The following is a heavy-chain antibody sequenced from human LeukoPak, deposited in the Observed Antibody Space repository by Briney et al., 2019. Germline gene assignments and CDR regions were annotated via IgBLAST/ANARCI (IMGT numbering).Heavy chain of an antibody. CDR2: IYYSGST. Sequence: PSQTLPLTCTVSGGSISSGDYYWSWIRQPPGKGLEWIGYIYYSGSTYYNPSLKSRVTISVDTSKNQFSLKLSSVTAADTAVYYCARSYSSGWCYFDYWGQGTLVTVSS. CDR3: ARSYSSGWCYFDY. D-gene: IGHD6-19*01. J-gene: IGHJ4*02. CDR1: GGSISSGDYY. V-gene: IGHV4-30-4*01.